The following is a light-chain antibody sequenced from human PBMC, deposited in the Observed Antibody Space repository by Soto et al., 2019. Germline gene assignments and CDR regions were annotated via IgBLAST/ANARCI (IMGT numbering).Light chain of an antibody. Sequence: ELLFTPFPGTPSLSPGERATPSRRASQSVTSSYLAWYQQKPGQAPRLLIYGASSRATDIPDRFSGSGSGTDFTLTISRLEPEDFAVYYCQQYGSSVWTFGQGTKVDIK. CDR1: QSVTSSY. CDR3: QQYGSSVWT. V-gene: IGKV3-20*01. J-gene: IGKJ1*01. CDR2: GAS.